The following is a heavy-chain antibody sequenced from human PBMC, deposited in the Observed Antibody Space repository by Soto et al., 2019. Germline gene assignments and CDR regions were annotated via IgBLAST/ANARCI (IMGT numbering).Heavy chain of an antibody. CDR1: GGSISSGGYY. CDR2: NYYSGIT. CDR3: ARGPWGMMLDYGMDV. J-gene: IGHJ6*02. Sequence: SETLSLTCTVSGGSISSGGYYWTWIRQHPGKGLEWIGYNYYSGITYYNPSLKSRVTISLDTSKNQFSLKLSSVTAADTAVYYCARGPWGMMLDYGMDVWGQGTTVTVSS. D-gene: IGHD2-8*01. V-gene: IGHV4-31*03.